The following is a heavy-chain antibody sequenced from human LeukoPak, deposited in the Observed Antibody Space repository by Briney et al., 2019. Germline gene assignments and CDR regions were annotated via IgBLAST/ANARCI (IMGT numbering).Heavy chain of an antibody. D-gene: IGHD3-10*01. J-gene: IGHJ4*02. CDR1: GYTFTNYV. V-gene: IGHV1-3*01. CDR3: ARDRGGTGDLDN. Sequence: ASVKVSCKASGYTFTNYVIHWVRRAPGQRLEWMGWINADNGDTKYSQKFQGRVTIARDTSASTAYMELSRLKSEDTAIYYCARDRGGTGDLDNWGQGTLVTVSS. CDR2: INADNGDT.